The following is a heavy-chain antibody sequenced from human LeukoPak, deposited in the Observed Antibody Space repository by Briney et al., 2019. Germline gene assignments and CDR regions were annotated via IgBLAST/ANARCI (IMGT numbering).Heavy chain of an antibody. CDR3: AKASKTYYYDSSGSYYFDY. CDR2: ISGSGDST. CDR1: GFTFSSYA. V-gene: IGHV3-23*01. J-gene: IGHJ4*02. Sequence: GGSLRLSCAASGFTFSSYAMSWVRQAPGKGLEWVSAISGSGDSTYYADSVKGRFTISRDNSKNTLYLQMNSLRAEDTAVYYCAKASKTYYYDSSGSYYFDYWGQGTLVTVSS. D-gene: IGHD3-22*01.